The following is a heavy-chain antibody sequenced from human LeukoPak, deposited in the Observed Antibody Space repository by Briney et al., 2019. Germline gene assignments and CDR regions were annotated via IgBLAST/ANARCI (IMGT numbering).Heavy chain of an antibody. CDR3: ARVIPRGFAASAFDI. J-gene: IGHJ3*02. V-gene: IGHV3-7*01. D-gene: IGHD3-10*01. CDR2: IKQDGSVK. Sequence: VGALRLSCAASGFTFSSYRMSWVRQAPGKGMEWVANIKQDGSVKYYVDSVKGRFTISRDNAKNSLYLQMNSLRAEDTAVYYGARVIPRGFAASAFDIWGQGTMVTLSS. CDR1: GFTFSSYR.